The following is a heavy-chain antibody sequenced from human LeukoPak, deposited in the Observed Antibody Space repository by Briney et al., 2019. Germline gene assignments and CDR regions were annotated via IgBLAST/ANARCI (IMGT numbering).Heavy chain of an antibody. CDR3: AKVDLAYCSSTSCPLDY. CDR1: GFTFSSYA. V-gene: IGHV3-23*01. D-gene: IGHD2-2*01. Sequence: GGSLRLSCAASGFTFSSYAMSWVRQAPGKGLESVSAISGSGGSTYYADSVKGRFTISRDNSKNTLYLQMNSLRAEDTAVYYCAKVDLAYCSSTSCPLDYWGQGTLVTVSS. J-gene: IGHJ4*02. CDR2: ISGSGGST.